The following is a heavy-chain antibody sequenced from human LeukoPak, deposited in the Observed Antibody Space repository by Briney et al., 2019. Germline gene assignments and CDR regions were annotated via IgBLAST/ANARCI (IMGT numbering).Heavy chain of an antibody. V-gene: IGHV4-39*07. CDR2: IYFSGSA. J-gene: IGHJ4*02. CDR3: ARDDYGDHKSI. D-gene: IGHD4-17*01. Sequence: SETLSLTCSVSGGPISNSMNYWGWIRQSPGKGLEWIGSIYFSGSAYYNPSLQSRVTISIDRSKNEFSLKLSSVTAADTAVYYCARDDYGDHKSIWGQGTLVTVSS. CDR1: GGPISNSMNY.